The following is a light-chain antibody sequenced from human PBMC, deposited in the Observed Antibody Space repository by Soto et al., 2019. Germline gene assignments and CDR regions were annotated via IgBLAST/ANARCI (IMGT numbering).Light chain of an antibody. J-gene: IGKJ5*01. V-gene: IGKV1-27*01. Sequence: DIQMTQSPSSLSASVGDRVTITCRASQGISSFVAWYQQKPGKVPRLLISGASTLQSGLPSRFSGSGSGTDSTLTITSLQPEDVATYYCQKYSSVITFGEGTRLEIK. CDR2: GAS. CDR1: QGISSF. CDR3: QKYSSVIT.